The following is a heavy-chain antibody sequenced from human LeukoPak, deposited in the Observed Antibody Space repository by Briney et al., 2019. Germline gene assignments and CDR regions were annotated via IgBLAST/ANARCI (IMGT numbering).Heavy chain of an antibody. D-gene: IGHD3-16*01. CDR3: AKDGQGLTYYFDY. V-gene: IGHV3-30*18. CDR2: ISYDGSHK. CDR1: GFTFSSYD. J-gene: IGHJ4*02. Sequence: PGGSLRLSCAASGFTFSSYDIHWVRQAPGKGLEWVALISYDGSHKYYVDSVKGRFTISRDNSKNTLYLQMNSLRAEDTAVYYCAKDGQGLTYYFDYWGQGTLVTVSS.